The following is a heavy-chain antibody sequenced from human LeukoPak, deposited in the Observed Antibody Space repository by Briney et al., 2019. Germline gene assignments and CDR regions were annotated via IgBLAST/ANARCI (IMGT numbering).Heavy chain of an antibody. D-gene: IGHD5-24*01. CDR1: GYPFTNYD. CDR3: ARDRVGVGGNGYEN. J-gene: IGHJ4*02. Sequence: ASVKVSCKASGYPFTNYDINWLRQATRKGLEWMGWMNPKSGKTGYVQKFQGRVIMTRDISISTAYMELSSLASEDTAVYFCARDRVGVGGNGYENWGQGTLVTVSS. V-gene: IGHV1-8*01. CDR2: MNPKSGKT.